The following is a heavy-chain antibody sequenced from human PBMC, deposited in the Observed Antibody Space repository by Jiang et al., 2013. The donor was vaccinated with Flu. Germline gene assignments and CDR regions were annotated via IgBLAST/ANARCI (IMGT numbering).Heavy chain of an antibody. J-gene: IGHJ4*02. CDR2: INTNTGNP. D-gene: IGHD6-13*01. CDR1: GYTFTTYA. Sequence: QSGSELQKPGASVKVSCKASGYTFTTYAVNWVRQAPGQGLEWMGWINTNTGNPTYTQGFTGRFVFSLDTSVSTAYLQISSLKPEDTAVYYCARQHSGSSWPPHLGYWGQGTLVTVSS. V-gene: IGHV7-4-1*02. CDR3: ARQHSGSSWPPHLGY.